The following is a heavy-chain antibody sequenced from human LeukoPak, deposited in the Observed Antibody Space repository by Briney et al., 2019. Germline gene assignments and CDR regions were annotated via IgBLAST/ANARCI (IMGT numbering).Heavy chain of an antibody. CDR3: ARGGVEYYGSGSYYWAFDI. Sequence: SETLSLTCTVSGGSISSYYWSWIRQPPGKGLEWIGYIYHSGSTYYNPSLKSRVTISVDRSKNQFSLKLSSVTAADTAVYYCARGGVEYYGSGSYYWAFDIWGQGTMVTVSS. D-gene: IGHD3-10*01. CDR1: GGSISSYY. CDR2: IYHSGST. J-gene: IGHJ3*02. V-gene: IGHV4-59*12.